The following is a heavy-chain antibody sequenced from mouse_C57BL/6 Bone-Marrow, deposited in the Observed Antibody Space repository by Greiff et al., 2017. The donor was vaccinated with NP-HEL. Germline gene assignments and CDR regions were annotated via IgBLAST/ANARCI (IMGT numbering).Heavy chain of an antibody. D-gene: IGHD1-1*01. J-gene: IGHJ1*03. CDR2: IYPGSGNT. CDR3: ARRITTVVARYFDV. V-gene: IGHV1-76*01. Sequence: LVESGAELVRPGASVKLSCKASGYTFTDYYINWVKQRPGQGLEWIARIYPGSGNTYYNEKFKGKATLTAEKSSSPAYMQLSSLTSEDSAVYFCARRITTVVARYFDVWGTGTTVTVSS. CDR1: GYTFTDYY.